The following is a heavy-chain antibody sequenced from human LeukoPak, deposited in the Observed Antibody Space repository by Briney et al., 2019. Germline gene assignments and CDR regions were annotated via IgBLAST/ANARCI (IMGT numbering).Heavy chain of an antibody. D-gene: IGHD6-19*01. J-gene: IGHJ4*02. V-gene: IGHV4-34*01. CDR2: INHSGST. Sequence: SETLSLTCAVYGGSFSGYYWSWIRQPPGQGLEWIGEINHSGSTNYNPSLKSRVTISVDTSKNQFSLKLSSVTAADPAVYYCARGFSGSRGGFDYWGQGTLVTVSS. CDR1: GGSFSGYY. CDR3: ARGFSGSRGGFDY.